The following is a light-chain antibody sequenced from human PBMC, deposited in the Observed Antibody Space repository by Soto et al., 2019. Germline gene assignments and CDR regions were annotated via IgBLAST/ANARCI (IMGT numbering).Light chain of an antibody. J-gene: IGKJ1*01. V-gene: IGKV1-27*01. Sequence: DIQMTQSPSSLSASIGDRVTITCRASQGISNYLAWYQQRPGELPNLLIYATSTLPSGVPSRFSGSGSGTDFTLTISSLQPEDVATSYCRNYYTAPEAFGQGTKVEIK. CDR1: QGISNY. CDR3: RNYYTAPEA. CDR2: ATS.